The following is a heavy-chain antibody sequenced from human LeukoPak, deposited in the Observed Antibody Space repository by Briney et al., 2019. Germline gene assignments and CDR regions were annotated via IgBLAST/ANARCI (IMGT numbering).Heavy chain of an antibody. Sequence: GGSLRLSCAASGFTVSSNYMSWVRQAPGEGLEWVSVIYSGGSTYYADSVKGRFTISRDNSKNTLYLQMNSLRAEDTAVYYCARARLGYNWNSVWFDPWGQGTLVTVSS. J-gene: IGHJ5*02. D-gene: IGHD1-7*01. CDR1: GFTVSSNY. CDR2: IYSGGST. V-gene: IGHV3-66*01. CDR3: ARARLGYNWNSVWFDP.